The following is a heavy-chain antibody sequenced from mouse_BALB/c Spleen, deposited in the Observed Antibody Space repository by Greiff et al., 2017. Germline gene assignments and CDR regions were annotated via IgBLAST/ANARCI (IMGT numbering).Heavy chain of an antibody. D-gene: IGHD2-4*01. CDR3: ARGGSMITDGYAMDY. CDR2: IYPGDGDT. CDR1: GYTFTSYW. J-gene: IGHJ4*01. V-gene: IGHV1-87*01. Sequence: QVQLQQSGAELARPGASVKLSCKASGYTFTSYWMQWVKQRPGQGLEWIGAIYPGDGDTRYTQKFKGKATLTADKSSSTAYMQLSSLASEDSAVYYCARGGSMITDGYAMDYWGQGTSVTVSS.